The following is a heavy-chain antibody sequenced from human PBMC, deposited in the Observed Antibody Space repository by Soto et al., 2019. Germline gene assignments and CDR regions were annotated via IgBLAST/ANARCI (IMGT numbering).Heavy chain of an antibody. CDR3: ARGGGYSGYDYATFDN. J-gene: IGHJ4*02. CDR2: IYYSGST. D-gene: IGHD5-12*01. V-gene: IGHV4-61*01. Sequence: SETLSLTCTVSGGSVSTGSYYWSWIRQPPGKGLEWIGYIYYSGSTNYNPSLKSRVTISVGTSKNQFSLKLSSVTAADTAMYYCARGGGYSGYDYATFDNWGQGTLVTVSS. CDR1: GGSVSTGSYY.